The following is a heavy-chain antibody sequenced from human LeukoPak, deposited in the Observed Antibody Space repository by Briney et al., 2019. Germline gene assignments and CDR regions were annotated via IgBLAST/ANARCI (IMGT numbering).Heavy chain of an antibody. V-gene: IGHV3-48*04. CDR1: RFTFSNYN. CDR3: ATDFNKGFDP. D-gene: IGHD1/OR15-1a*01. CDR2: ISSSSGII. Sequence: PGGSLRLSCAASRFTFSNYNMNWLRQAAGKGLEWVSYISSSSGIIYYADSVKGRFTISRDNAKNSLYLQMDSLRVEDTAVYYCATDFNKGFDPWGQGTLVTVSS. J-gene: IGHJ5*02.